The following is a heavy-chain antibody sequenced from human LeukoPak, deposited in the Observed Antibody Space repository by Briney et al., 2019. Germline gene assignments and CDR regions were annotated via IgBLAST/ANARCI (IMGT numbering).Heavy chain of an antibody. J-gene: IGHJ4*02. V-gene: IGHV3-9*01. CDR1: GFTFDDSA. Sequence: PGRSLRLSCAASGFTFDDSAMHWVRQAPGKGLEWVSGISWNSGSIGYADSVKGRFTISRDNAKNSLYLQMNSLRAEDTALYYCAKDFGGRYFDWSPLDYWGQGTLVTVSS. D-gene: IGHD3-9*01. CDR3: AKDFGGRYFDWSPLDY. CDR2: ISWNSGSI.